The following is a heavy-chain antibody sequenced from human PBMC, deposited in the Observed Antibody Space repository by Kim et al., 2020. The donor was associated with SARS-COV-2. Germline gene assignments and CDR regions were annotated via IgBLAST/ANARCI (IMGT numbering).Heavy chain of an antibody. Sequence: YNPSLKSRVTISVDTSKNQFSLKLSSVTAADTAVYYCVGFGELFRVQGDYWGQGTLVTVSS. CDR3: VGFGELFRVQGDY. J-gene: IGHJ4*02. V-gene: IGHV4-39*07. D-gene: IGHD3-10*01.